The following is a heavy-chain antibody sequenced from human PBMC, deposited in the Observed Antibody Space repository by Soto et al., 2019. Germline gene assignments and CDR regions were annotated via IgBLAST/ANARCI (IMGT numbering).Heavy chain of an antibody. CDR2: ISYDGSNK. D-gene: IGHD4-17*01. CDR3: AKDYGDYEFDY. CDR1: GFTFSSYA. V-gene: IGHV3-30-3*01. Sequence: GGSLRLSCAASGFTFSSYAMHWVRQAPGKGLEWVAVISYDGSNKYYADSVKGRFTISRDNSKNTLYLQMNSLRVEDTAVYYCAKDYGDYEFDYWGQGTLVTVYS. J-gene: IGHJ4*02.